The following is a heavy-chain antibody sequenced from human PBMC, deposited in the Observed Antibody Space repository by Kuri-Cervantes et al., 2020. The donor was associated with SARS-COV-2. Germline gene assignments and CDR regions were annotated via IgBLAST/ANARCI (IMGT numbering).Heavy chain of an antibody. CDR1: GYTFTNYY. V-gene: IGHV1-8*02. CDR3: ATSFIYDSSGYGDDY. D-gene: IGHD3-22*01. CDR2: MNPNSGNT. J-gene: IGHJ4*02. Sequence: ASVKVSCKASGYTFTNYYVHWVRQAPGQGLEWMGWMNPNSGNTGYAQKFQGRVTMTRNTSISTAYMELSSLRSEDTAVYYCATSFIYDSSGYGDDYWGQGTLVTVSS.